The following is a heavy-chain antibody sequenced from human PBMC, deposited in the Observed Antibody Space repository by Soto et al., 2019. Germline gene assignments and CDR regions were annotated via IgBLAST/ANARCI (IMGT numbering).Heavy chain of an antibody. Sequence: SETLSLTCTVSGGSISSSSYYWGWIRQPPGKGLEWIGSIYYSGSTYYNPSLKSRVTISVDTSKNQFSLKLSSVTAADTAVYYCARGKLDSSSLGFDPWGQGTLVTVSS. CDR2: IYYSGST. V-gene: IGHV4-39*01. CDR3: ARGKLDSSSLGFDP. J-gene: IGHJ5*02. CDR1: GGSISSSSYY. D-gene: IGHD6-6*01.